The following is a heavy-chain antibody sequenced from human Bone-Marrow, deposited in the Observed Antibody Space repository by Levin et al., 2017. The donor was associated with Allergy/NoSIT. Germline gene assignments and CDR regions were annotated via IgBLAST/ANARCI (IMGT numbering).Heavy chain of an antibody. CDR3: AHAEYHLGYAMDV. Sequence: ESGPTLVKPTQTLTLTCTFSGFSLGTSGVGVAWIRQPPGKALEWLAVIYWNDDNFYNPSLKRRHTITKDTSKNQVFLTMTNMNPVDTATFYCAHAEYHLGYAMDVWGQGTTVTVSS. D-gene: IGHD2/OR15-2a*01. CDR1: GFSLGTSGVG. CDR2: IYWNDDN. V-gene: IGHV2-5*01. J-gene: IGHJ6*02.